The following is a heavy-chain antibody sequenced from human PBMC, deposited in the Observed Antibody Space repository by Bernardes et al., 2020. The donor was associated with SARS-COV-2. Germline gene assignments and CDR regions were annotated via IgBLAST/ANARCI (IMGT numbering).Heavy chain of an antibody. D-gene: IGHD2-15*01. Sequence: VGPLFLSCAASGFTFRSYGMHWVRQAPGPGLAWVAVISYDGGEKLYADSVKGRFTISRDNSENTLYLQMNSLRAEDTAVYYCATTPQYEYTRVFDFWGQGTLVTVSS. CDR2: ISYDGGEK. J-gene: IGHJ4*02. CDR3: ATTPQYEYTRVFDF. V-gene: IGHV3-30*03. CDR1: GFTFRSYG.